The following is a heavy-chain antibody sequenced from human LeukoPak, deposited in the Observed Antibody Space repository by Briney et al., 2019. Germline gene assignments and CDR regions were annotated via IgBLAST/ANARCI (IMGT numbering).Heavy chain of an antibody. J-gene: IGHJ5*02. V-gene: IGHV1-8*02. CDR3: ARDLNGRGRFDR. CDR1: GYTFTGYY. CDR2: MNPNSGNR. Sequence: ASVKVSCKASGYTFTGYYMHWVRQAPGQGLEWMGWMNPNSGNRGYAQKFQGRVTMTWDTSISTVYMELSSLRSEDTAVYYCARDLNGRGRFDRWGQGALVTV. D-gene: IGHD1-1*01.